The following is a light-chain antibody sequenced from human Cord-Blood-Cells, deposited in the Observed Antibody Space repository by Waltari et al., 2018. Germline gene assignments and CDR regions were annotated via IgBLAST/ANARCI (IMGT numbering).Light chain of an antibody. CDR3: QQRSNWPLT. CDR1: QSVSSY. J-gene: IGKJ4*01. Sequence: EIVLTQSPATLSLSPGERAPPACSASQSVSSYLAWDQQKPGQAPRLLIYDASNRATVIPARFSGSGSGTDFTLTISSLEPEDFAVYYCQQRSNWPLTFGGGTKVEIK. V-gene: IGKV3-11*01. CDR2: DAS.